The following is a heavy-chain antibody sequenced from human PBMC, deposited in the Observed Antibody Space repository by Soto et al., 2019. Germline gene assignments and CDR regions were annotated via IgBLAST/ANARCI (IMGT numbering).Heavy chain of an antibody. Sequence: GGSLRLSCAASGFTFSSYWMSWVRQAPGKGLEWVAKINQDGSERYYVDSVKGRFTISRDNAKNSLYVQMNTLRVEETAVYYCARPVSSYFDYWGQGTLVTVSS. CDR1: GFTFSSYW. CDR2: INQDGSER. D-gene: IGHD3-10*01. CDR3: ARPVSSYFDY. V-gene: IGHV3-7*03. J-gene: IGHJ4*02.